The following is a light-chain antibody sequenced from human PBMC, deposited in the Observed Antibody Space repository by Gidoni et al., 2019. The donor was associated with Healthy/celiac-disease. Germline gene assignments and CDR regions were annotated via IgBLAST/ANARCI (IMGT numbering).Light chain of an antibody. CDR3: QQSYSTPWT. CDR2: AAS. J-gene: IGKJ1*01. V-gene: IGKV1-39*01. CDR1: QSIRSY. Sequence: DIQMTQSPSSLSESVGDRVTITSRASQSIRSYLNWYQQKPGKAPKLLIYAASSLQSVVPSRFSGSGSGTDFTLTISSLQPEDFATYYCQQSYSTPWTFGQGTKVEIK.